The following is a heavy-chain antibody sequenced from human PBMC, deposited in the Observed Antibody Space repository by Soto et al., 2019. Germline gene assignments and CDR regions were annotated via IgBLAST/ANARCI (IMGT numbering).Heavy chain of an antibody. CDR2: TRNRPNSYTT. CDR1: GFTLSDHY. D-gene: IGHD6-13*01. Sequence: EVQLVESGGGLVQPGGSLRLSCAASGFTLSDHYMDWVRQAPGKGLEWVGRTRNRPNSYTTEYAASVKGRFTISRDESKNSLYLQMNSLKTEDTAIYYCTRGAGMAAAVTGYFYAMDVWGQGTTVTVS. J-gene: IGHJ6*02. CDR3: TRGAGMAAAVTGYFYAMDV. V-gene: IGHV3-72*01.